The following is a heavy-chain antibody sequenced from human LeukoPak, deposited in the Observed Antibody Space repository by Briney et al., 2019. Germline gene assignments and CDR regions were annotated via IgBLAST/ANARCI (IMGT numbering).Heavy chain of an antibody. Sequence: GGSLRLSCVASGFTFSSYALSWVRQAPGKGLDCVSVISGSDGYTYYADSVKGRFTISRDNSKNTLYLQMNSLRAEDTAVYYCAKGLTYYYGSGSWGQFDYWGQGTLVTVSS. D-gene: IGHD3-10*01. CDR2: ISGSDGYT. J-gene: IGHJ4*02. CDR3: AKGLTYYYGSGSWGQFDY. V-gene: IGHV3-23*01. CDR1: GFTFSSYA.